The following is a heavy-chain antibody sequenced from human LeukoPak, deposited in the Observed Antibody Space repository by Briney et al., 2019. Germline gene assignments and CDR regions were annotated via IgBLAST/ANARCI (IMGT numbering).Heavy chain of an antibody. CDR1: RGSFTSYF. J-gene: IGHJ4*02. CDR3: GRLLQRNWFDY. CDR2: IYTTGST. Sequence: PETLSLTCSVSRGSFTSYFWSCIRQPPGKELGWFGYIYTTGSTNYNPSLNSPVTISVDTSKNQFSIKLSVVAAADTAVYCGGRLLQRNWFDYWGQGTLVTVSS. D-gene: IGHD1-1*01. V-gene: IGHV4-4*09.